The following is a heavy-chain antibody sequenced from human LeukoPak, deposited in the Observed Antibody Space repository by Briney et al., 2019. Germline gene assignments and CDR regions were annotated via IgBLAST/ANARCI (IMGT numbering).Heavy chain of an antibody. Sequence: SETLSLTCTVSGGSISSYYWSWIRQPAGKGLEWIGRIYTSGSTNYNPSLKSRVTMSVDTSKNQFSLKLTSVTAADTAVYYCARDRADITMVRGAAYFDLWGRGALVTVSS. CDR1: GGSISSYY. CDR2: IYTSGST. J-gene: IGHJ2*01. CDR3: ARDRADITMVRGAAYFDL. D-gene: IGHD3-10*01. V-gene: IGHV4-4*07.